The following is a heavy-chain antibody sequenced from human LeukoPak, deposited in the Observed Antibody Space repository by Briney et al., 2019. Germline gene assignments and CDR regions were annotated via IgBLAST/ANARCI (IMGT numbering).Heavy chain of an antibody. CDR2: INPNSGGT. V-gene: IGHV1-2*02. D-gene: IGHD6-13*01. CDR1: GYTFTGYY. Sequence: ASVKVSCKASGYTFTGYYMHWVRQAPGQGLGWMGWINPNSGGTNYAQKFQGRVTMTRDTSISTAYMELSRLRSDDTAVYYCARDQGSSPVDNWFDPWGQGTLVTVSS. J-gene: IGHJ5*02. CDR3: ARDQGSSPVDNWFDP.